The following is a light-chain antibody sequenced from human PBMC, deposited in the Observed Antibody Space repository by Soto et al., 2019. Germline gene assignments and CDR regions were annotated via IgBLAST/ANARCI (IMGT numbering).Light chain of an antibody. Sequence: DIQMTQSPSLSASVGDRVTITCRASKSISTWLAWYQQEPGKAPKLLIHKASSLQSGVPSRFSGSGSGTDFTLTISSLHPDDFATYYCQQYNSYSPTFGQGTRVELK. CDR3: QQYNSYSPT. V-gene: IGKV1-5*03. CDR1: KSISTW. J-gene: IGKJ1*01. CDR2: KAS.